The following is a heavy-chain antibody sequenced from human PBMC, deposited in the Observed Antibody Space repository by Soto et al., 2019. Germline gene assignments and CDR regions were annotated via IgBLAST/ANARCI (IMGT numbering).Heavy chain of an antibody. J-gene: IGHJ3*02. D-gene: IGHD3-16*01. CDR1: GFTFSSYS. Sequence: EVQLVESGGGLVKPGGSLRLSCAASGFTFSSYSMNWVRQAPGKGLEWVSSISSSSSYIYYADSVKGRFTISRDNAKNSLDLQMSSLRAGDTAVYYWARDKGGAYVWGSLDAFDIWGQGTMVTVSS. V-gene: IGHV3-21*01. CDR2: ISSSSSYI. CDR3: ARDKGGAYVWGSLDAFDI.